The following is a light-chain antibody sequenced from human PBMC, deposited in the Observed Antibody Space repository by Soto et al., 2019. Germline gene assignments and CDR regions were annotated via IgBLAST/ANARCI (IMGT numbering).Light chain of an antibody. V-gene: IGKV3-15*01. Sequence: EIVMTQSPATLSVSPGERVTLSCRASQSVMNNPACYQHKPGQAPRRLISYASTGGTVNPARFTVSVYGTDFTLTISSLRTEDVAVYYCQQFYRCPFTFGGGAKVE. CDR3: QQFYRCPFT. CDR2: YAS. CDR1: QSVMNN. J-gene: IGKJ4*01.